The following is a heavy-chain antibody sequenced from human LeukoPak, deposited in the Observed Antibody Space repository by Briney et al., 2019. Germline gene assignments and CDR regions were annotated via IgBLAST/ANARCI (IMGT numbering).Heavy chain of an antibody. V-gene: IGHV4-4*07. CDR2: IFTSGST. J-gene: IGHJ4*02. CDR1: GASITNYY. Sequence: SETLSLTCTVSGASITNYYWNWIRQPAGKGLEWIGRIFTSGSTNYNPSLRSRVTMSVDTSKNQFSLKLSSVTAADTAVYYCARRGDYFDFWGQGTLVTVSS. CDR3: ARRGDYFDF.